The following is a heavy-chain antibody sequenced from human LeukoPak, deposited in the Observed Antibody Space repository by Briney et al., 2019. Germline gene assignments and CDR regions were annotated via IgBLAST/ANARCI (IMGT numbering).Heavy chain of an antibody. D-gene: IGHD1-14*01. CDR1: GFTFSEYS. CDR3: ARDGNQRSLAS. Sequence: GGSLRLSCAASGFTFSEYSMHWVRQAPGKGLEWASVIYSGPTTYYADSVKGRFTISRDNSKNTVHLQMSSLRAEDTAVYYCARDGNQRSLASWGQGTLVTVSS. J-gene: IGHJ5*02. CDR2: IYSGPTT. V-gene: IGHV3-66*01.